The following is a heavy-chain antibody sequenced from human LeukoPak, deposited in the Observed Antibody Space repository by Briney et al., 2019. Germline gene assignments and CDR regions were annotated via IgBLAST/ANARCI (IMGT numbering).Heavy chain of an antibody. D-gene: IGHD1-26*01. CDR2: ISSSSSYI. V-gene: IGHV3-21*04. Sequence: GGSLRLSCAASGFTFSSYTMNWVRQAPGKGLEWVSSISSSSSYIYFADSVKGRFTSSRDNAKNSLYLQMNSLRAEDTAVYYCARGGAEHTSFDHWGQGTLVTVSS. J-gene: IGHJ4*02. CDR1: GFTFSSYT. CDR3: ARGGAEHTSFDH.